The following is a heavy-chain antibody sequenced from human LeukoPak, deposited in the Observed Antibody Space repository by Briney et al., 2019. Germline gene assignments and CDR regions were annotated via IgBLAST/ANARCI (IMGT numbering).Heavy chain of an antibody. J-gene: IGHJ6*02. Sequence: GGSLRLSCTASGFTFSSYAMSWVRQPPGKGLEWVSLISGGGDSTYYADSVKGRFTISRDNSKNTLYLEMNSLRAEDTAVYYCAVTMVRGGPTYYYYYGMDVWGQGTTVTVSS. CDR1: GFTFSSYA. CDR3: AVTMVRGGPTYYYYYGMDV. D-gene: IGHD3-10*01. CDR2: ISGGGDST. V-gene: IGHV3-23*01.